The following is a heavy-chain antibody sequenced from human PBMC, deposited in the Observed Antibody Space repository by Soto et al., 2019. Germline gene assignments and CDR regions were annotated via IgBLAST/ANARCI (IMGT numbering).Heavy chain of an antibody. Sequence: QVQLVQSGAEVKKPGSSVKVSCKTSGGTISNYAISWVRQAPGQGLEWMGGIIPLFGTTNYAQKFQGRVTIAADESTRAAYMELSSLRSEDRAVYCCARGGFWSGYSSWFDPWGQGTLVTVSS. D-gene: IGHD3-3*01. CDR2: IIPLFGTT. CDR1: GGTISNYA. CDR3: ARGGFWSGYSSWFDP. J-gene: IGHJ5*02. V-gene: IGHV1-69*12.